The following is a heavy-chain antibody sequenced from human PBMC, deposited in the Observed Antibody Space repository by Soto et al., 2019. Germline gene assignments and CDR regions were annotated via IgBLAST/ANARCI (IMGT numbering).Heavy chain of an antibody. Sequence: SETLSLTCTVSGGSISSYYWSWIRQPPGKGLEWIGYIYYSGSTNYNPSLKSRVTISVDTSKNQFSLKLSSVTAADTAVYYCARLRDGDYDLLYDYWGQGTLVTVSS. CDR3: ARLRDGDYDLLYDY. D-gene: IGHD4-17*01. J-gene: IGHJ4*02. V-gene: IGHV4-59*01. CDR1: GGSISSYY. CDR2: IYYSGST.